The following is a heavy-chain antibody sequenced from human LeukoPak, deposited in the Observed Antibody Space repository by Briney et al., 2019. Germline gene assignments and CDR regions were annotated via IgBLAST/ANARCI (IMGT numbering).Heavy chain of an antibody. J-gene: IGHJ4*02. CDR1: GGSISSSSYY. CDR3: ARVTGYRIEDYFDY. D-gene: IGHD6-13*01. Sequence: SETLSLTCTVSGGSISSSSYYWGWIRQPPGKGLEWIGYTYYSGSTNYNPSLKSRVTISVETSKNEFSLKLRSVTAADTAVYYCARVTGYRIEDYFDYWGQGTLVTVSS. V-gene: IGHV4-61*05. CDR2: TYYSGST.